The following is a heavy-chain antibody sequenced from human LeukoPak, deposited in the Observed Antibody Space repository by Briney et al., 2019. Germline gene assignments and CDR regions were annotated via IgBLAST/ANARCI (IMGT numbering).Heavy chain of an antibody. D-gene: IGHD6-13*01. Sequence: ASVTDSFKASVYTFTSYDINGVRPATGQGLAWMGWMNPNSGNTGYAQKFQGRVTMTRNTSISTAYMELSSLRSEDTAVYYCAVLVLFRYYYGMDVWGQGTTVTVSS. J-gene: IGHJ6*02. CDR3: AVLVLFRYYYGMDV. CDR2: MNPNSGNT. CDR1: VYTFTSYD. V-gene: IGHV1-8*01.